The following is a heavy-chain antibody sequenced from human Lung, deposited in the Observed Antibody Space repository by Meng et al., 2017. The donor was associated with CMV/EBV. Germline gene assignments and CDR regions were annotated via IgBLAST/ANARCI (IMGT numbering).Heavy chain of an antibody. Sequence: PQLGTHLGNPGATWWVSCSASSNSICWSGVRQPPRTAREGIGGIDHSGSTNYNPSPKSRVTILVDKSKTQSTLKLSAVTAAATAVYYCASFPPPGQQWRVTDYWGQGTLVTVSS. D-gene: IGHD6-19*01. CDR1: CSASSNSIC. V-gene: IGHV4-4*02. J-gene: IGHJ4*02. CDR2: IDHSGST. CDR3: ASFPPPGQQWRVTDY.